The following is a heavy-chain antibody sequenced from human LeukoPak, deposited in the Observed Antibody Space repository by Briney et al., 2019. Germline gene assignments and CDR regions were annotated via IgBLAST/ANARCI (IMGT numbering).Heavy chain of an antibody. CDR1: GGSISSGGYY. CDR2: IYYSGST. CDR3: AREATVTTDWFDP. Sequence: SETLSLTCTVSGGSISSGGYYWSWIRQHPGKGLEWVGYIYYSGSTYYNPSLKSRVTISVDTSKNQFSLKLSSVTAADTAVYYCAREATVTTDWFDPWGQGTLVTVSS. J-gene: IGHJ5*02. D-gene: IGHD4-11*01. V-gene: IGHV4-31*03.